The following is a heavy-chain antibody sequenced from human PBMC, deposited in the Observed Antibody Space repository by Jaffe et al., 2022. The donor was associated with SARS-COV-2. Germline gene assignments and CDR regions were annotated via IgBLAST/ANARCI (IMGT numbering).Heavy chain of an antibody. CDR1: VFTFGDYA. CDR2: IRSKTYGGTI. D-gene: IGHD5-18*01. V-gene: IGHV3-49*03. J-gene: IGHJ4*02. CDR3: TRSSIQLWFDY. Sequence: EVQLVESGGGLVQPGRSLRLSCTASVFTFGDYALSWFRQAPGKGLEWVGFIRSKTYGGTIEYAASVKGRFTISRDDSKSIAYLQMNSLKTEDTAVYYCTRSSIQLWFDYWGQGTLVTVSS.